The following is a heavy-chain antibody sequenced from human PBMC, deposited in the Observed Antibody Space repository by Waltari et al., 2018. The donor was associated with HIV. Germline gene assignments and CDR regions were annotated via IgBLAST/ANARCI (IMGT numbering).Heavy chain of an antibody. J-gene: IGHJ4*02. Sequence: EVQLVESGGGLVKPGGSLRLSCAASRLPFRSYSMNWVRQAPGKELEGVSAISSSSSYIYYADSVKGRLTISRENAKNSLYLQMNSLRAEDTAVYYCAGGYCSGGRCYSVDYWGQGTLVTVSS. CDR3: AGGYCSGGRCYSVDY. V-gene: IGHV3-21*01. CDR2: ISSSSSYI. D-gene: IGHD2-15*01. CDR1: RLPFRSYS.